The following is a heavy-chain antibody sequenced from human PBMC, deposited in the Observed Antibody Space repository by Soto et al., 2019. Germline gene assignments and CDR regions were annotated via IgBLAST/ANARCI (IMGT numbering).Heavy chain of an antibody. J-gene: IGHJ4*02. Sequence: HPGGSLRLSCAASGFTFSSYGMHWVRQAPGKGLEWVAVIWYDGSNKYYADSVKGRFTISRDNSKNTLYVQMNSLRAEDTAVYYCARVRAVVRGGILYGAAHFDYWGQGTXVTVSS. D-gene: IGHD2-8*01. CDR2: IWYDGSNK. CDR3: ARVRAVVRGGILYGAAHFDY. V-gene: IGHV3-30*19. CDR1: GFTFSSYG.